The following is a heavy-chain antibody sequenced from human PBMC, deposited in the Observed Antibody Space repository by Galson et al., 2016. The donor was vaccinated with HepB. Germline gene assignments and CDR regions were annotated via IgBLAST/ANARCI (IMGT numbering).Heavy chain of an antibody. J-gene: IGHJ4*02. CDR3: AKDQKRRLLSPITVAGTDY. CDR2: ISGSGVIT. Sequence: SLRLSCADSGFTFSSYAMSWVRQAPGKGLEWVSAISGSGVITYYADSVKGRFTISRDNSKNTLYLQMNSLRAEDTAVYYCAKDQKRRLLSPITVAGTDYWGQGTLVTVSS. V-gene: IGHV3-23*01. CDR1: GFTFSSYA. D-gene: IGHD6-19*01.